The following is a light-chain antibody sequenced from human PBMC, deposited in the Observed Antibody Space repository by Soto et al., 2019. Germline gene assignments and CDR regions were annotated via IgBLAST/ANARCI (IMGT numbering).Light chain of an antibody. Sequence: QSALTQPASVSGSPGQSITISCTGTSSDVGGYNYVSWYQQHPGNAPRLMIYEVNNRPSGVPNRFSGSKSGNTASLTISGVQAEDEADYYCSSKTSSRTPFVFGTGTKVTVL. CDR2: EVN. CDR1: SSDVGGYNY. J-gene: IGLJ1*01. V-gene: IGLV2-14*01. CDR3: SSKTSSRTPFV.